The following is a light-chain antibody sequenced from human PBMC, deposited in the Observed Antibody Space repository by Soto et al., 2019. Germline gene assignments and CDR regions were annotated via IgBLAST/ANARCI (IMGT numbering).Light chain of an antibody. V-gene: IGLV1-40*01. CDR2: GHT. CDR3: QSYDSSLSGSFVV. Sequence: QSVLTQPPSVSGAPGQRVTISCTGSSYNIGAGYDVHWYQQLPGTAPKLLIYGHTNRPSGVPDRFSGSKSGTSASLAITGLQAEDEADYYCQSYDSSLSGSFVVFGGGTKLTVL. J-gene: IGLJ2*01. CDR1: SYNIGAGYD.